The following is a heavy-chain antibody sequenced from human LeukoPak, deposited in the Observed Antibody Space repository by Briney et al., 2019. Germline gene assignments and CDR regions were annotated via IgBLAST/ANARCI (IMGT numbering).Heavy chain of an antibody. CDR1: GGSMNDNY. J-gene: IGHJ5*02. D-gene: IGHD4-17*01. CDR3: ARVVRGAVTSNWFDP. Sequence: NSSETLSLTCSVSGGSMNDNYLTWIRQAPGKGLEWIGYISNSGTTDYNPSLKSRVTMSADTSKNEFSLKLTSVTAADTAMYYCARVVRGAVTSNWFDPWGQGTLVTVSS. CDR2: ISNSGTT. V-gene: IGHV4-59*01.